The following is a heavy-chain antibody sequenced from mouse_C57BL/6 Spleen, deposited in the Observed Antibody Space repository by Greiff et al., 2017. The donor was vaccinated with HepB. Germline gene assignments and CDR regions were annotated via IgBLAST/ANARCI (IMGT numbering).Heavy chain of an antibody. CDR3: ARSDDGYFSFDY. D-gene: IGHD2-3*01. Sequence: EVQLQQSGPELVKPGASVKISCKASGYTFTDYYMNWVKQSHGKSLEWIGDINPNNGGTSYNQKFKGKATLTVDKSSSTAYMELRSLTSEDSAVYYCARSDDGYFSFDYWGQGTTLTVSS. CDR1: GYTFTDYY. J-gene: IGHJ2*01. CDR2: INPNNGGT. V-gene: IGHV1-26*01.